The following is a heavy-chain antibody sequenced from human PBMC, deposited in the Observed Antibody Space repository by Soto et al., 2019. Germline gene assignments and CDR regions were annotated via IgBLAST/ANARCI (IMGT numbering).Heavy chain of an antibody. J-gene: IGHJ4*02. CDR3: ARDRDGYNYGNFDY. CDR1: GGTFSSYT. V-gene: IGHV1-69*02. D-gene: IGHD5-12*01. Sequence: QVQLVQSGAEVKTPGSSVKVSCTASGGTFSSYTISWVRQAPGQGLEWMGRIIPILGIANYAQKFQGRDTMTADKSTSTAYMDLSSLRSEDTAVYDCARDRDGYNYGNFDYWGQGTLVTVSS. CDR2: IIPILGIA.